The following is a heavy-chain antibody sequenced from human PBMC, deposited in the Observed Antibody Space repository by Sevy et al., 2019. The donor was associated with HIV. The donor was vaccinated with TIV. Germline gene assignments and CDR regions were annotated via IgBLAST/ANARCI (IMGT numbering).Heavy chain of an antibody. V-gene: IGHV3-7*01. Sequence: GGSLRLSCAAYGFTFSSYWMSWVRQAPGKGLEWVANIKQDGSEKYYVDSVKGRFTISRDNAKNSLYLQMTSLEAEDAAVYYGAGDWVMVRGVSPFDYLGQGTLVTVSS. J-gene: IGHJ4*02. CDR3: AGDWVMVRGVSPFDY. CDR2: IKQDGSEK. CDR1: GFTFSSYW. D-gene: IGHD3-10*01.